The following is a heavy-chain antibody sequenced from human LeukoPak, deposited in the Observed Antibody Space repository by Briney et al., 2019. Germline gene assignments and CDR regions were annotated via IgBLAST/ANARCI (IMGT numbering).Heavy chain of an antibody. CDR3: ARESRQWLVLGGVDY. CDR2: MSSSGSTI. CDR1: GFTFNDYY. Sequence: GGSLRLSCAASGFTFNDYYMSWIRQAPGKGLEWVSYMSSSGSTIYYADSVKGRFTISRDNAKNSLYLQMNSLRAEDTAVYYCARESRQWLVLGGVDYWGQGTLVTVSS. D-gene: IGHD6-19*01. V-gene: IGHV3-11*04. J-gene: IGHJ4*02.